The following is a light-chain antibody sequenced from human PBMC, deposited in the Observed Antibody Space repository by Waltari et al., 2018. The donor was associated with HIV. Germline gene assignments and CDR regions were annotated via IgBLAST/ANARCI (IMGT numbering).Light chain of an antibody. CDR2: DAS. J-gene: IGKJ2*01. Sequence: EIRLTQSPVILSVSPGGRATLSCRASQNIKTTLAWYQQKPGQSPRLLIYDASTRTTGTPDRCSGSGSGTDFTLTISSVHAEDFAVYYCHQYDKWPMYTFGQGTKVDMK. V-gene: IGKV3-15*01. CDR1: QNIKTT. CDR3: HQYDKWPMYT.